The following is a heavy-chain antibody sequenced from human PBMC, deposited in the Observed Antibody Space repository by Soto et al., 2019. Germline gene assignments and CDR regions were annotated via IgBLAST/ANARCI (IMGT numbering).Heavy chain of an antibody. J-gene: IGHJ4*02. Sequence: QVQLQESGPGLVKPSQTLSLTCTVSGGSISSGDYYWSWIRQPPGKGLEWIGYIYYSGSTYYNPALKSRVTISVDTPKNQFSLKLSSVTAADTAVYYCARVGGFGATTIDYWGQGTLVTVSS. CDR3: ARVGGFGATTIDY. D-gene: IGHD3-10*01. CDR2: IYYSGST. CDR1: GGSISSGDYY. V-gene: IGHV4-30-4*01.